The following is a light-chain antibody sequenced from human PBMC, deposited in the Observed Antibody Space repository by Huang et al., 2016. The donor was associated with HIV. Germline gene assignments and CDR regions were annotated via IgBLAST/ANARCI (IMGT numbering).Light chain of an antibody. CDR3: QQYNNWPPEVT. J-gene: IGKJ2*01. Sequence: EIVLTQSPATLSVSPGERATLSCRASQSISTYLAWYQHKPAQAPRLLIYGASTRASGIPARFSGSGSGTEFTLTISSLQSEDFAVYYCQQYNNWPPEVTFGQGTKVEMK. V-gene: IGKV3-15*01. CDR1: QSISTY. CDR2: GAS.